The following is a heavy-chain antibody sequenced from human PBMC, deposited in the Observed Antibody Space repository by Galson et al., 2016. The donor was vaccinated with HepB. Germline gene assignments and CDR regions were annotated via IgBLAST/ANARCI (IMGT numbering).Heavy chain of an antibody. V-gene: IGHV3-49*03. Sequence: SLRLSCAASGFTFGDYAMSWFRQAPGMGLEWVGFIRSKTYGATTEYAASVKGRFSISRDDFNSIAYLQMNSLKTEDTAVYYCSRATKLYYYDSSGYGYWGQGTLVTVSS. CDR1: GFTFGDYA. D-gene: IGHD3-22*01. CDR2: IRSKTYGATT. CDR3: SRATKLYYYDSSGYGY. J-gene: IGHJ4*02.